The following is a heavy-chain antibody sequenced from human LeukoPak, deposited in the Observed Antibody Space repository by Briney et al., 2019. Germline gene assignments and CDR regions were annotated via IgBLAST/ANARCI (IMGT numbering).Heavy chain of an antibody. CDR1: GFTLSIYA. CDR2: ISYDESNK. CDR3: AKDSDDRSGYYYYYFAY. D-gene: IGHD3-22*01. J-gene: IGHJ4*02. Sequence: PGGSLRLSCAPSGFTLSIYAINGVRHAPGKGLECVAVISYDESNKHYSHPEKGRFPLSRENSNNTLYPQKNSLRAGYAAVYYCAKDSDDRSGYYYYYFAYWGQGTQVTVSS. V-gene: IGHV3-30*18.